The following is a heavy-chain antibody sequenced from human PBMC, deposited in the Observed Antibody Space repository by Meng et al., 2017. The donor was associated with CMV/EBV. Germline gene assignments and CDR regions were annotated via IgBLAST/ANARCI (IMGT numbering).Heavy chain of an antibody. CDR3: ARGPLGEYSNYDAP. J-gene: IGHJ5*02. D-gene: IGHD4-11*01. CDR2: INPNSGGT. V-gene: IGHV1-2*02. Sequence: QGQLLHAGAKVKKPGASVNVSCKASGYTFTGYYMHWVRQAPGQGLEWMGWINPNSGGTNYAQKFQGRVTMTRDTSISTAYMELSRLRSDDTAVYYCARGPLGEYSNYDAPWGQGTLVTVSS. CDR1: GYTFTGYY.